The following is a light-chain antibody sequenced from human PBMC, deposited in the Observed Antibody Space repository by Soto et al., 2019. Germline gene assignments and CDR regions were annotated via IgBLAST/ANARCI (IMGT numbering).Light chain of an antibody. V-gene: IGLV2-23*02. CDR3: CSYAGSSSSFGV. Sequence: QSALTQAASVSGSPGQSITISCTGTGSDVGSYNLVSWYQQHPGKAPKLLIYEVTKRPSGVSNRFSGSKSGNTASLTISGLQAEDEADYYCCSYAGSSSSFGVFGGGTQLTVL. CDR2: EVT. J-gene: IGLJ3*02. CDR1: GSDVGSYNL.